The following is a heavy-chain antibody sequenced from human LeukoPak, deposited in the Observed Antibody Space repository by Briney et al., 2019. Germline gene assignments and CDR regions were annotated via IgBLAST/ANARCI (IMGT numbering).Heavy chain of an antibody. CDR2: IYHSGST. CDR1: GGSISSGGYS. Sequence: PSETLSLTCTVSGGSISSGGYSWSWIRQPPGKGLEWIGYIYHSGSTYYNPSLKSRVTISVDRSKNQFSLKLSSVTAADTAVYYCARLSGYCSGGSCYDWYFDLWGRGTLVTVSS. J-gene: IGHJ2*01. D-gene: IGHD2-15*01. V-gene: IGHV4-30-2*01. CDR3: ARLSGYCSGGSCYDWYFDL.